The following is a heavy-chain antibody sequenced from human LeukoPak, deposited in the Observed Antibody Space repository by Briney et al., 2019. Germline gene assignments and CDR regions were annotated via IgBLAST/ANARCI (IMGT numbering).Heavy chain of an antibody. D-gene: IGHD1-26*01. V-gene: IGHV3-30*18. Sequence: PGRSLRLSCAASGFTFSSYGMHWVRQAPGKGQEWVAVISYDGSNKYYADSVKGRFTISRDNSKNTLYLQMNSLRAEDTAVYYCAKPLYSGSYYKVASFVHWGQGTLVTVSS. CDR2: ISYDGSNK. CDR3: AKPLYSGSYYKVASFVH. J-gene: IGHJ4*02. CDR1: GFTFSSYG.